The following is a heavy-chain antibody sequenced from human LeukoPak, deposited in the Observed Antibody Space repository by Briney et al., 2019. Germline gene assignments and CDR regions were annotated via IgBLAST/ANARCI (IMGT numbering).Heavy chain of an antibody. CDR2: ISGGGGST. CDR3: AKVLRSGDLFVSDY. Sequence: GGSWSLSCVASGVTFSSYVMSWVRQAPGKGLEWVSGISGGGGSTYYADSVKGRFTISRDNSKNTLYLQMNSLRAEDTAVYYCAKVLRSGDLFVSDYWGQGTLVTVSS. V-gene: IGHV3-23*01. CDR1: GVTFSSYV. D-gene: IGHD4-17*01. J-gene: IGHJ4*02.